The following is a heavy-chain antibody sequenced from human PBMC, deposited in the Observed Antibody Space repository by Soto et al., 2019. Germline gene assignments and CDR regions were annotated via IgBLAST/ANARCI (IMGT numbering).Heavy chain of an antibody. J-gene: IGHJ4*02. Sequence: EVQLVESGGVVVQPGGSLRLSCAASGFTFDDYTMHWVRQAPGKGLEWVSLISWDGGSTYYADSVKGRFTISRDNSKNSLYLQMNSLRTEDTALYYCAKEALSASSWYDYWGQGTLVTVSS. D-gene: IGHD6-13*01. V-gene: IGHV3-43*01. CDR2: ISWDGGST. CDR3: AKEALSASSWYDY. CDR1: GFTFDDYT.